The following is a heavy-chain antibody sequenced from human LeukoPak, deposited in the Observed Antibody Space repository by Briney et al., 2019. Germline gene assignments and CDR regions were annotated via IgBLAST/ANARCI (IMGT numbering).Heavy chain of an antibody. CDR1: GGSISSGGYY. D-gene: IGHD2-8*02. Sequence: SETLSLTCTVSGGSISSGGYYWGWRRQHPGKGLEWIGYIYYSGSTYYNPSLKSRVTISVETSKNQFSLKLSSVSAADTAVYYCATKRRWCTFDYWGQGTLVTVSA. V-gene: IGHV4-31*03. CDR3: ATKRRWCTFDY. CDR2: IYYSGST. J-gene: IGHJ4*02.